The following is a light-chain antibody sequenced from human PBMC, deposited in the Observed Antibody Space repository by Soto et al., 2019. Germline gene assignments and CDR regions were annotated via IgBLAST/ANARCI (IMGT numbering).Light chain of an antibody. CDR1: QSVSSN. CDR2: GAS. CDR3: PQYNNWPLT. Sequence: EIVMTQSPATLSVSPGERATLSCRASQSVSSNLAWYQQKPGQAPRLLIYGASTRATGIPARFSGSGSGTEFTLTISRLQSEDFAVYYCPQYNNWPLTFVGGTKVEIK. J-gene: IGKJ4*01. V-gene: IGKV3-15*01.